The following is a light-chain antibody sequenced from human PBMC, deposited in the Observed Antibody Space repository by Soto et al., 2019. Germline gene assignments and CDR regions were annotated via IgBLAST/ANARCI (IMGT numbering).Light chain of an antibody. CDR3: HQYNDWPRGT. CDR2: DAS. CDR1: QSVNTN. V-gene: IGKV3-15*01. J-gene: IGKJ1*01. Sequence: DIVMTQSPATLYVSPGESATLSCRASQSVNTNLAWYQQIIGQAPRLLIFDASTRVTGVPVRFSGSGSGTEFTLTISSLQSEDFAVYYCHQYNDWPRGTFGQGTKVELK.